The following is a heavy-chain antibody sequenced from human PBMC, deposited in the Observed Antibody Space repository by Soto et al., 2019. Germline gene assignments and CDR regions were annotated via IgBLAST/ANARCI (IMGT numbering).Heavy chain of an antibody. D-gene: IGHD2-2*01. CDR3: ARDQGRYCSSTSCYWGFDY. CDR1: GSTFSSYG. J-gene: IGHJ4*02. Sequence: ASVKVSCKASGSTFSSYGISWVRQAPGQGLEWMGWISAYNGNTNYAQKLQGRVTMTTDTSTSTAYMELRSLRSDDTAVYYCARDQGRYCSSTSCYWGFDYWGQGTLVTVSS. V-gene: IGHV1-18*04. CDR2: ISAYNGNT.